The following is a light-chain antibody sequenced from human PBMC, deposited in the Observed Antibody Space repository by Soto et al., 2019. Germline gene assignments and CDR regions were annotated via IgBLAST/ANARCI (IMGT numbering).Light chain of an antibody. J-gene: IGKJ4*01. CDR3: QQYGSSELT. CDR2: GAS. CDR1: QSFSSSY. V-gene: IGKV3-20*01. Sequence: EIVLTQSPGTLSLSPGERATLSCRASQSFSSSYLAWYQHKPGLAPSLLIYGASSRAPGIPDRFSGSGSGTDFTLTISRLEPEDFVVYYCQQYGSSELTVGGGTKVEIK.